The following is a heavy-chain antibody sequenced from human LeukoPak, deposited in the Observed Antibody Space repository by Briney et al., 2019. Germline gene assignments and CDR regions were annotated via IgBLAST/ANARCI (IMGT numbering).Heavy chain of an antibody. CDR2: IGGGGYST. J-gene: IGHJ6*02. V-gene: IGHV3-23*01. CDR3: AKGSVSMAGTPGDV. Sequence: GGSLRLSCAASGFTFSSYVMNWVRQAPGKGLEWVSTIGGGGYSTYYADSVKGRFTISRDNSKNTLFLQMNSLRAEDTAIYYCAKGSVSMAGTPGDVWGQGTTVTVSS. D-gene: IGHD6-19*01. CDR1: GFTFSSYV.